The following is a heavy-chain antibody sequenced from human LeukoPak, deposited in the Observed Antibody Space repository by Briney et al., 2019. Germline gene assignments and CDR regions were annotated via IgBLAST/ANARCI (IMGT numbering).Heavy chain of an antibody. CDR1: GGSISSSSYY. D-gene: IGHD5-18*01. CDR3: ARTGYSYGYDY. Sequence: SETLSLTCTVSGGSISSSSYYWGWIRQPPGKGLEWIGSIYHSGSTYYNPSLKSRVTISVDTSKNQFSLKLSSVTAADTAVYYCARTGYSYGYDYWGQGTLVTVSS. CDR2: IYHSGST. V-gene: IGHV4-39*07. J-gene: IGHJ4*02.